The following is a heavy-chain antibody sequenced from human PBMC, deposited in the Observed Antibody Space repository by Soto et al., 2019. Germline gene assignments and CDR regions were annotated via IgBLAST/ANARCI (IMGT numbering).Heavy chain of an antibody. CDR3: AKDGNSGSYYLFDY. V-gene: IGHV3-43*01. J-gene: IGHJ4*02. CDR2: ISWDGGTT. D-gene: IGHD1-26*01. Sequence: EVQLVESGGVVVQPGGSLRLSCAASGFTFDDYIMHWVRQAPGKGLEWVSLISWDGGTTYYADSVKGRFTISRDNSKNSLYLQMNSLRTEDTALYYCAKDGNSGSYYLFDYWGQGTRVTVSS. CDR1: GFTFDDYI.